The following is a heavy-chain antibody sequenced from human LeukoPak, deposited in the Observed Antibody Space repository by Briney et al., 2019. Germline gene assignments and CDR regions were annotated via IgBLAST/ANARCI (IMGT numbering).Heavy chain of an antibody. Sequence: SVKVSCKASGYTFTGYYMHWVRQAPGQGLEWMGRIIPILGIANYAQKFQGRVTITADKSTSTAYMELSSLRSEDTAVYYCASGDSADYYYYGMDVWGQGTTVTVSS. CDR1: GYTFTGYY. V-gene: IGHV1-69*02. J-gene: IGHJ6*02. CDR2: IIPILGIA. D-gene: IGHD2-15*01. CDR3: ASGDSADYYYYGMDV.